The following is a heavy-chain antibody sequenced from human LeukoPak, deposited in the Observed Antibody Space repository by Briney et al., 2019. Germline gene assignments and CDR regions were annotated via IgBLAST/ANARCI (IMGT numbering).Heavy chain of an antibody. Sequence: PSETLSLTCSVSGYSISSGYYWGWIRQPPGKGLEWIGSIYHSGSTYYNPSLKSRVTISVDTSKNQFSLKLSSVTAADTAVYYCARGSVAAAGTSDYWGQGTLVTVSS. CDR1: GYSISSGYY. J-gene: IGHJ4*02. CDR2: IYHSGST. CDR3: ARGSVAAAGTSDY. D-gene: IGHD6-13*01. V-gene: IGHV4-38-2*02.